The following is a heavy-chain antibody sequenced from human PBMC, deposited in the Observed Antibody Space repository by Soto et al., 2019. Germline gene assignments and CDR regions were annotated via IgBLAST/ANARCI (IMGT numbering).Heavy chain of an antibody. Sequence: QVQLQESGPGLVKPSETLPLTCTVSGGSVNTGTYYWSWIRQPPGKGLEWIAYIYHSGRTHYNPSLKSRITLAIDASRNQVAVNLTSVTAADTAVYCCATETGTTGFDHWGQGTLVTVSS. CDR3: ATETGTTGFDH. V-gene: IGHV4-61*01. CDR2: IYHSGRT. D-gene: IGHD1-7*01. J-gene: IGHJ4*02. CDR1: GGSVNTGTYY.